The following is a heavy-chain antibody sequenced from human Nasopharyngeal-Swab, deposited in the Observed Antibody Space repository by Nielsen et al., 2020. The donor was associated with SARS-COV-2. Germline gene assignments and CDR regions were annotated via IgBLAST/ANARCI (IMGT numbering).Heavy chain of an antibody. CDR3: ARGLPAVAEYFDY. D-gene: IGHD6-19*01. V-gene: IGHV3-30-3*01. CDR1: GFTFSSYA. Sequence: GESVKISCAASGFTFSSYAMHWVRQAPGKGLEWVAVISYDGSNKYYADSVKGRFTISRDNSKNTLYLQMNSLRAEDTAVYYCARGLPAVAEYFDYWGQGTLVTVSS. J-gene: IGHJ4*02. CDR2: ISYDGSNK.